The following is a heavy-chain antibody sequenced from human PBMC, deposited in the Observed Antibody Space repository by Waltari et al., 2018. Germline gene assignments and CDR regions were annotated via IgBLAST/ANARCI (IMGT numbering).Heavy chain of an antibody. CDR2: VLRTGKT. V-gene: IGHV4-4*02. CDR1: GDSVTSANW. D-gene: IGHD2-15*01. J-gene: IGHJ4*02. Sequence: QLQESGPGLVKPSGTLSLSCAVSGDSVTSANWWSWVRQSPQRGLEWIGQVLRTGKTNYSPSFASRVTMSLDASNNQFSLKVTSATAADTAVYYCARDRGRGLYLDVWGPGTLVTVSP. CDR3: ARDRGRGLYLDV.